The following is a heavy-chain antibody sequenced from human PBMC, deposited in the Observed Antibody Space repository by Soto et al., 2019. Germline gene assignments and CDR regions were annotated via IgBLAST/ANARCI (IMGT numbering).Heavy chain of an antibody. CDR3: GIIPSRPNASYYYYGMDV. D-gene: IGHD6-6*01. CDR2: IIPIFGTA. CDR1: GGTFSSYA. V-gene: IGHV1-69*13. Sequence: ASVKVSCKASGGTFSSYAISWVRQAPGQGLEWMGGIIPIFGTANYAQKFQGRVTITADESTSTAYMELSSLRSEDTAVYYCGIIPSRPNASYYYYGMDVWGQGTTVTVSS. J-gene: IGHJ6*02.